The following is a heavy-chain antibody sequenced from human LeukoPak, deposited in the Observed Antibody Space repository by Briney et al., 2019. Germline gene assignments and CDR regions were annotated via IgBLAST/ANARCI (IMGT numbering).Heavy chain of an antibody. Sequence: PSETLSLTCTVSGGSISSGDYYWSWIRQPPGKGLEWIGYIYYSGSTYYNPSLKSRVTISVDTSKNQFSLKLSSVTAADTAVYYCVSLYGSGSSKIDYWGQGTLVTVSS. V-gene: IGHV4-30-4*01. CDR3: VSLYGSGSSKIDY. D-gene: IGHD3-10*01. CDR1: GGSISSGDYY. CDR2: IYYSGST. J-gene: IGHJ4*02.